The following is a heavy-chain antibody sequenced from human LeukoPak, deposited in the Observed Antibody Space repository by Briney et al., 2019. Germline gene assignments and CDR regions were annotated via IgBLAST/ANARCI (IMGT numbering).Heavy chain of an antibody. D-gene: IGHD6-13*01. Sequence: ASVTVSCKASGYTFTGYYMHWVRQAPGQGLEWMGWINPNSGGTNYAQKFQGRVTMTRDTSISTAYMELSRLRSDDTAVYYCARAGTGSSSWYPLLNLYYFDYWGQGTLVTVSS. J-gene: IGHJ4*02. V-gene: IGHV1-2*02. CDR2: INPNSGGT. CDR1: GYTFTGYY. CDR3: ARAGTGSSSWYPLLNLYYFDY.